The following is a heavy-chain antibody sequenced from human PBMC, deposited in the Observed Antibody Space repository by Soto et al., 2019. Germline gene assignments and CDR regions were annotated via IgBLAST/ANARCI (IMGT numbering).Heavy chain of an antibody. CDR1: GFTFSTYA. CDR2: IGGSAASA. V-gene: IGHV3-23*01. CDR3: AKYQYSRGWHSDY. D-gene: IGHD6-19*01. J-gene: IGHJ4*02. Sequence: EVQLLESGGSFVQPGGSLRLSCAASGFTFSTYAMSWVRQAPGKGLEWVSSIGGSAASAYYADSVKGRFTISRDNSRNTLYLQMNSLRAEDTAVYFCAKYQYSRGWHSDYWGQGTLVTVSS.